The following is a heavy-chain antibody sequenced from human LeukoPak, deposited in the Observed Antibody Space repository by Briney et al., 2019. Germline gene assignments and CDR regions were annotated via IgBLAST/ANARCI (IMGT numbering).Heavy chain of an antibody. CDR1: GGSISSSNW. CDR2: IYHSGST. CDR3: ARGYSYGYWGYYYMDV. Sequence: SETLSLTCAVSGGSISSSNWWSWVRQPPGKGLEWIGEIYHSGSTNYNPSLKSRVTISVDKSKNQFSLKLSSVTAADTAVYYCARGYSYGYWGYYYMDVWGKGTTVTISS. V-gene: IGHV4-4*02. J-gene: IGHJ6*03. D-gene: IGHD5-18*01.